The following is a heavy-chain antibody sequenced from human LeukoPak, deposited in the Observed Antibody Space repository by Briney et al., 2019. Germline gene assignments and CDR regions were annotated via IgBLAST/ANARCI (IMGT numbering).Heavy chain of an antibody. CDR2: IYSDGRT. V-gene: IGHV3-66*01. J-gene: IGHJ4*02. Sequence: GRSLRLSCAASGFTVSSNYMSWVRQAPGKGLEWVSVIYSDGRTFYADSVKGRFTISRDNSKNTLYLLMNSLRADDTAVYFCSTIVPDVVATLTFAYWGQGALVTVSS. CDR1: GFTVSSNY. CDR3: STIVPDVVATLTFAY. D-gene: IGHD2-21*01.